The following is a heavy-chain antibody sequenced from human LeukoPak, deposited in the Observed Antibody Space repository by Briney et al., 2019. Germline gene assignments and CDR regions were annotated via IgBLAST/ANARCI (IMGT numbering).Heavy chain of an antibody. CDR2: ISGGGGNT. CDR3: AKCDSPVAGDYFDY. Sequence: GGSLRLACAAPGFTFRGYGMNWVRQAPGKGLGWISGISGGGGNTYYADSVKGRFTISRDNSKNTLYLQMNSLRAEGTAVYYCAKCDSPVAGDYFDYWGQGTLVTVSS. J-gene: IGHJ4*02. CDR1: GFTFRGYG. D-gene: IGHD6-19*01. V-gene: IGHV3-23*01.